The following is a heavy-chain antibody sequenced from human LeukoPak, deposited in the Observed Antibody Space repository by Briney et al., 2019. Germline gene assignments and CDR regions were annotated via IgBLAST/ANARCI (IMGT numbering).Heavy chain of an antibody. Sequence: LSETLSLTCAVYGGSFSGYYWSWIRQPPGKGLEWTGEINHSGSTNYNPSLKSRVTISVDTSKNQFSLKLSSVTAADTAVYYCARGRPPSGYDFSYWGQGTLVTVSS. CDR1: GGSFSGYY. D-gene: IGHD5-12*01. J-gene: IGHJ4*02. CDR3: ARGRPPSGYDFSY. V-gene: IGHV4-34*01. CDR2: INHSGST.